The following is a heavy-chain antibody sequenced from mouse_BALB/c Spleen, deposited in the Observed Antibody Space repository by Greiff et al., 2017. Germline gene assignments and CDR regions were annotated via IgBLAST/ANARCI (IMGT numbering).Heavy chain of an antibody. D-gene: IGHD2-10*02. J-gene: IGHJ4*01. CDR1: GYTFTSYW. CDR2: INPSNGRT. Sequence: QVQLKQPGAELVKPGASVKLSCKASGYTFTSYWMHWVKQRPGQGLEWIGEINPSNGRTNYNEKFKSKATLTVDKSSSTAYMQLSSLTSEDSAVYYCARKYGNYGYYAMDYWGQGTSVTVSS. V-gene: IGHV1S81*02. CDR3: ARKYGNYGYYAMDY.